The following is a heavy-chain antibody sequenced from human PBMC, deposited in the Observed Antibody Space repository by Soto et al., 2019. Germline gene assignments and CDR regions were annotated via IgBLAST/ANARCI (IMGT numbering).Heavy chain of an antibody. D-gene: IGHD2-8*01. Sequence: SETLSLTCTVSGGSISSGGYYWSWIRQHPGKGLEWIGYIYYSGSTYYNPSLKSRVTISVDTSKNQFSLKLGSVTAADTAVYYCARAGMGTLGYCTNGVCYVFDYWGQGTLVTVSS. J-gene: IGHJ4*02. CDR1: GGSISSGGYY. V-gene: IGHV4-31*03. CDR3: ARAGMGTLGYCTNGVCYVFDY. CDR2: IYYSGST.